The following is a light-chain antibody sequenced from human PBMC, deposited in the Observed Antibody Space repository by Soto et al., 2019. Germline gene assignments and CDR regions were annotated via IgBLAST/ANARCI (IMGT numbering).Light chain of an antibody. CDR3: QHYNTYPWT. V-gene: IGKV1-5*03. CDR2: KAS. Sequence: DIRMTQSPSTLSASVGDRVTIPCRASQSISIWLAWYQQKPGKAPKLLIYKASILQTGVPSRFSGSGSGTEFTLTISSLQPDAFATYYCQHYNTYPWTFGQGTKVEMK. CDR1: QSISIW. J-gene: IGKJ1*01.